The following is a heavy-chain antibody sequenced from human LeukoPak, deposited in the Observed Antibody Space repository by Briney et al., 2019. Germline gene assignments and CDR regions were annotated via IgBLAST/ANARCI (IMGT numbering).Heavy chain of an antibody. V-gene: IGHV3-23*01. J-gene: IGHJ4*02. CDR1: GFTFSSYA. CDR3: AKDLGSGSSYYFDY. CDR2: ISGSGGSI. Sequence: PGGSLRLSCAASGFTFSSYAMSWVRQAPGKGLEWVSAISGSGGSIYYADSVKGRFTISRDNSKNTLYLQMNSLRAEDTAVYYCAKDLGSGSSYYFDYWGQGTLVTVSS. D-gene: IGHD3-10*02.